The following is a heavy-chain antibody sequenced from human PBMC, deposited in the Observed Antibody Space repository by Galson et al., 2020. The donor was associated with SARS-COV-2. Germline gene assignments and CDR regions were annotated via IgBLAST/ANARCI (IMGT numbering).Heavy chain of an antibody. Sequence: ASVKVYCKTSGYTFTTYGISWVRQAPGQGLEWMGWISTYNGNTNYAQKFQGRVTMTTDTSTSTAYMELRSLRSDDTAVYYCARDTPPEVSYNRGWYGGNWFDPWGQGTLVTVSS. V-gene: IGHV1-18*01. CDR1: GYTFTTYG. D-gene: IGHD6-19*01. CDR2: ISTYNGNT. CDR3: ARDTPPEVSYNRGWYGGNWFDP. J-gene: IGHJ5*02.